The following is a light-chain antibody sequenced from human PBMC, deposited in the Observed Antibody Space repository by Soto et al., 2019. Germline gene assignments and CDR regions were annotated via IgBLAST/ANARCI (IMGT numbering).Light chain of an antibody. J-gene: IGKJ2*01. CDR2: AAS. CDR1: QSISIY. V-gene: IGKV1-39*01. CDR3: QQSYSSPYT. Sequence: DIQMTQSPSSLSASVGDRVTITCRASQSISIYLNWYQQKPGKAPKLLIYAASNLQSGVPSRFSGSGSGTDFTLTISSLQPEDFATYYCQQSYSSPYTFGQGTKLEIK.